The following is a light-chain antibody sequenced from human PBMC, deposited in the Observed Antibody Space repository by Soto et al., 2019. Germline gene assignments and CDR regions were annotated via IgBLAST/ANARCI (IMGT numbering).Light chain of an antibody. V-gene: IGKV3-20*01. CDR3: QQYDSSPWT. J-gene: IGKJ1*01. Sequence: DIVLTQSPGPLSLSPGERATLSCRASQSVSSGFLTWYQQKPGQAPKLLIYGASSMATGIPDRFSGSGSGTDFTLTISRLQPEDFAVYYCQQYDSSPWTFGQGTKVDIK. CDR1: QSVSSGF. CDR2: GAS.